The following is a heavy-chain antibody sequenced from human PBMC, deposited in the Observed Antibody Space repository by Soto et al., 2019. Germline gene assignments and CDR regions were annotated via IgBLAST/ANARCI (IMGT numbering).Heavy chain of an antibody. CDR3: ARAGATVTTYSDY. V-gene: IGHV1-18*01. J-gene: IGHJ4*02. CDR2: ISGSSGHT. Sequence: QAQLVQSGAEVKKPGASVKVSCKASGYSFTTYGISWVRQAPGQGLEWMGWISGSSGHTDYVEKLQGRVSMTTDTSTSTAYMELRRLRSDDTAVYYCARAGATVTTYSDYWGQGTLVTVSS. CDR1: GYSFTTYG. D-gene: IGHD4-17*01.